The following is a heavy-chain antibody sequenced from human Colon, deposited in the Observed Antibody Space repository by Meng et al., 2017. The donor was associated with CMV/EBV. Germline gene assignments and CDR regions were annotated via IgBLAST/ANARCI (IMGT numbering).Heavy chain of an antibody. D-gene: IGHD3-3*01. Sequence: GESLKISCAASGFTFDDYAMHWVRQAPGKGLVWVSRINSDGSSISYADSVKGRFTISRDNAKNTLYLQMNSLRAEDTAVYYCAREGVRFLEWLSPTGDYYYYGMDVWGQGTTVTVSS. CDR1: GFTFDDYA. J-gene: IGHJ6*02. CDR3: AREGVRFLEWLSPTGDYYYYGMDV. V-gene: IGHV3-74*01. CDR2: INSDGSSI.